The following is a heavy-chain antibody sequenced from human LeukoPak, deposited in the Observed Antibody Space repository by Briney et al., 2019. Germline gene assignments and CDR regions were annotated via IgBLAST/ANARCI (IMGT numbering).Heavy chain of an antibody. CDR2: INPNSGGT. D-gene: IGHD6-19*01. CDR1: GHTFIEYF. CDR3: AMEVGIGVAGGIDN. J-gene: IGHJ4*02. V-gene: IGHV1-2*02. Sequence: GASVKVSCKASGHTFIEYFIHWVRQAPGQGLEWMGWINPNSGGTNYAQKFQGRVTMTRDTSISTAYMELSRLTSDDTAVYYCAMEVGIGVAGGIDNWGQGTLVTVSS.